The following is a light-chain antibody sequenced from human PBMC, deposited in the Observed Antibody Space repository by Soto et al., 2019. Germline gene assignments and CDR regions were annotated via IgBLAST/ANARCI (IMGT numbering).Light chain of an antibody. J-gene: IGKJ1*01. Sequence: DIQMTQSPSSLSASVGDRVTITCRASQGISNYLAWYQQKPGKVPKLLIYAASTLQSGVPSRFSGSGSGTDFTLTISSLQPEDVATYSCQKYNSALWTFGKGNKVEIK. CDR2: AAS. CDR1: QGISNY. V-gene: IGKV1-27*01. CDR3: QKYNSALWT.